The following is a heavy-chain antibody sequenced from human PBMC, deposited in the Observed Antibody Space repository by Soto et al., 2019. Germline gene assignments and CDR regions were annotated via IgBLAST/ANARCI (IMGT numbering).Heavy chain of an antibody. D-gene: IGHD1-1*01. V-gene: IGHV2-5*02. CDR2: ISWDDDK. CDR3: AHRLSGYNWNGGSFDY. J-gene: IGHJ4*02. CDR1: GFSLTSRPMG. Sequence: QITLKESAPTRVKPTQTLTLTCTFSGFSLTSRPMGVGWIRQPPGKALEWLAFISWDDDKRYSPALRSRLTITKDTSGNQVVLPMTNMDPVDTATYYCAHRLSGYNWNGGSFDYWGQGALVTVSS.